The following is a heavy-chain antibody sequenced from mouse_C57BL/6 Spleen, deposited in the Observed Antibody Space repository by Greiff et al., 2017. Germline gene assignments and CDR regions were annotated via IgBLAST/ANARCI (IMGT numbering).Heavy chain of an antibody. J-gene: IGHJ4*01. V-gene: IGHV3-6*01. Sequence: EVQLQESGPGLVKPSQSLSLTCSVTGYSITSGYYWNWIRQFPGNKLEWMGYISYDGSNNYNPSLKNRISITRDTSKNQFFLKVNSVTTEDTATYYCARDYDYAMDYWGQGTSGTVSS. CDR3: ARDYDYAMDY. CDR2: ISYDGSN. D-gene: IGHD1-1*01. CDR1: GYSITSGYY.